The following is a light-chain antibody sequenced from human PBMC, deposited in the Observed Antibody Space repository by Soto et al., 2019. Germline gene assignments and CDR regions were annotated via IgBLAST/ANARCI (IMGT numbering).Light chain of an antibody. CDR3: AAWDDSLSGPV. V-gene: IGLV1-47*01. CDR1: SSNIGSNY. Sequence: QLVLTQPPSASGTPGQRVTISCSGSSSNIGSNYVYWYQQLPGTAPKLLIYRNNQRPSGVPDRFSGSKSGTSASLAISGLRSEDEADYYCAAWDDSLSGPVFGTGTQLTVL. CDR2: RNN. J-gene: IGLJ1*01.